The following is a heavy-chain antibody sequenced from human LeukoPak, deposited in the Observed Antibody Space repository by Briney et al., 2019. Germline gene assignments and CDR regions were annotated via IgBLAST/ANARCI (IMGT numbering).Heavy chain of an antibody. Sequence: SETLSLACAVYGGSFSGYYWSWIRQPPGKGREWIGEINHSGSTNYNPSLKSRVTISVDTSKNQFSLKLSSVTAADTAVYYCARHWHSASWFDPWGQGTLVTVSS. V-gene: IGHV4-34*01. J-gene: IGHJ5*02. D-gene: IGHD6-25*01. CDR2: INHSGST. CDR1: GGSFSGYY. CDR3: ARHWHSASWFDP.